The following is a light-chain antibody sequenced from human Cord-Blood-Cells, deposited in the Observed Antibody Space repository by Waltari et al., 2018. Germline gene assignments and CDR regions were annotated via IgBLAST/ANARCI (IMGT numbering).Light chain of an antibody. CDR2: DAS. CDR1: QSVSSY. CDR3: QQRSNWPLT. Sequence: DIVLTQSPATLSLSPGERATLSYRASQSVSSYLACYQQKPGQAPRLLIYDASNRATGIPARFSGSGSGTDFTLTISSLEPEDFAVYYCQQRSNWPLTFGGGTKVEIK. J-gene: IGKJ4*01. V-gene: IGKV3-11*01.